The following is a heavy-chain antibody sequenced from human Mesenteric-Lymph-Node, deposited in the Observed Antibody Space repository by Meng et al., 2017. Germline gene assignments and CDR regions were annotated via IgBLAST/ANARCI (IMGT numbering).Heavy chain of an antibody. CDR3: ATLGLGWSGFDF. CDR2: VGHGGTT. D-gene: IGHD6-19*01. Sequence: QGKLQQWGAGLLKPSETRSLTCAVYGGSFSNSYWNWIRQSPGKGLEWIGEVGHGGTTNYNPSLKSRVSISVDTSSNQFSLELTSVTAADTAVYYCATLGLGWSGFDFWGQGTLVTVSS. CDR1: GGSFSNSY. J-gene: IGHJ4*02. V-gene: IGHV4-34*01.